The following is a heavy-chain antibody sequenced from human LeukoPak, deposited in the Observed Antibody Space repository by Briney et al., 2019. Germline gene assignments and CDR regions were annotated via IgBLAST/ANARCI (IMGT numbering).Heavy chain of an antibody. Sequence: SETLSLTCTVSGGSISSYYWSWIRQPPGKGLEWIGYIYYSGSTNYNPSLKSRVTISVDTSKNQFSLKLSSVTAADTAVYYCARTKQWLSGSWFDPWSQGTLVTVSS. V-gene: IGHV4-59*01. CDR1: GGSISSYY. CDR2: IYYSGST. CDR3: ARTKQWLSGSWFDP. D-gene: IGHD6-19*01. J-gene: IGHJ5*02.